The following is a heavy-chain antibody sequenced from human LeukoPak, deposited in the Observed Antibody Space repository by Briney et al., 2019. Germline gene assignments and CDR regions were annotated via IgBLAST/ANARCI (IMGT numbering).Heavy chain of an antibody. J-gene: IGHJ3*02. D-gene: IGHD3-22*01. CDR1: GFTFSSYA. V-gene: IGHV3-30*14. CDR2: ISYDGSNK. Sequence: GGSLRLSCAASGFTFSSYAMHWVRQAPGKGLEWVAVISYDGSNKYYADSVEGRFTISRDNSNNTLYLQMNSLRAEDTAMYYCAREYYDNSGGEDAFDIWGPGTMVTVSS. CDR3: AREYYDNSGGEDAFDI.